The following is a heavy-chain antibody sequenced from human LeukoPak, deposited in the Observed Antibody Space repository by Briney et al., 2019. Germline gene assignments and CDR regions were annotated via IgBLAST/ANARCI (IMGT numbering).Heavy chain of an antibody. J-gene: IGHJ2*01. CDR2: MYYSGST. CDR1: GGSISRYY. CDR3: VKTTVTSTYWYFYL. D-gene: IGHD4-17*01. V-gene: IGHV4-59*08. Sequence: AETLSLTCTVSGGSISRYYWSWVRQPPGKGLEWIAYMYYSGSTNYNPSLKSGGPMSANKYKKQFSLKLSSVTAADTAVYYCVKTTVTSTYWYFYLWGRGTLVTVSS.